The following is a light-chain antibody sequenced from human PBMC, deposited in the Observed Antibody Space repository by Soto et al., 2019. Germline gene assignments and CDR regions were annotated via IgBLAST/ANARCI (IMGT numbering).Light chain of an antibody. J-gene: IGKJ1*01. CDR1: QSVSSSY. CDR2: NES. V-gene: IGKV3D-20*02. CDR3: QKYNNWPRT. Sequence: VLTQSPGTLSLSRGDRATLSCRASQSVSSSYLAWYQQKPGQAPRLLIYNESNRATGIPDRFSGSGSGTELILTISRLQSEDFAVYYCQKYNNWPRTFGQGTKVDIK.